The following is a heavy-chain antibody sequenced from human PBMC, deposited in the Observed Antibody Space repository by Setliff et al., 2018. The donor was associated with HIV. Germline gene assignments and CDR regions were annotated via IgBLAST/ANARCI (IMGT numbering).Heavy chain of an antibody. CDR3: ARYRRPPYYLDY. V-gene: IGHV4-4*09. CDR1: GDSISSYY. Sequence: PSETLSLTCTVSGDSISSYYWSWIRQPPGKELGWIGYVYSTGDSNYNPSLKSRVTMAVDTSKNQFSLKLTSVTAADTAVYYCARYRRPPYYLDYWGQGTLVTVSS. CDR2: VYSTGDS. J-gene: IGHJ4*02. D-gene: IGHD3-16*02.